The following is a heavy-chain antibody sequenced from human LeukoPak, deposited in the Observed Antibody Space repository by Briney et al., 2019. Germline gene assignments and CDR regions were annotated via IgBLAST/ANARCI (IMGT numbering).Heavy chain of an antibody. Sequence: GGSLRLSCAASGFTFSRYWMSWVRQAPGKGLEWVANIKKDGSEKYYVDSVKGRFTISRDNAKNSLYLQMHSLRAEDTAVYYCARDEVSYYYDSSASGFDYWGQGTLVTVSS. CDR3: ARDEVSYYYDSSASGFDY. CDR2: IKKDGSEK. V-gene: IGHV3-7*01. J-gene: IGHJ4*02. D-gene: IGHD3-22*01. CDR1: GFTFSRYW.